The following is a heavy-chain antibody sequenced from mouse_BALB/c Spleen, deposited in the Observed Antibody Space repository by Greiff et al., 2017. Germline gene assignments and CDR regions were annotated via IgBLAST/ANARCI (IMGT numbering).Heavy chain of an antibody. Sequence: EVKLMESGGGLVKPGGSLKLSCAASGFTFSDYYMYWVRQTPEKRLEWVATISDGGSYTYYPDSVKGRFTISRDNAKNNLYLQMSSLKSEDTAMYYCARDRGSTMSTIGYWGQGTTLTVSS. V-gene: IGHV5-4*02. CDR1: GFTFSDYY. D-gene: IGHD2-4*01. J-gene: IGHJ2*01. CDR2: ISDGGSYT. CDR3: ARDRGSTMSTIGY.